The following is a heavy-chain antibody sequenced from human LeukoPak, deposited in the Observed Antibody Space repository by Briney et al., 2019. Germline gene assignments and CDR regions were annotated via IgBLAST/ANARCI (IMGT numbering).Heavy chain of an antibody. CDR2: IWYDGSNK. Sequence: GRSLRLSCAASGFTFSSYGMHWVRQAPGKGLEWVAVIWYDGSNKYYADSVKGRFTISRDNSKNTLYLQMNSLRAEDTAVYYCARDLDIVATIGYWGQGTLVTVSS. J-gene: IGHJ4*02. CDR3: ARDLDIVATIGY. V-gene: IGHV3-33*01. CDR1: GFTFSSYG. D-gene: IGHD5-12*01.